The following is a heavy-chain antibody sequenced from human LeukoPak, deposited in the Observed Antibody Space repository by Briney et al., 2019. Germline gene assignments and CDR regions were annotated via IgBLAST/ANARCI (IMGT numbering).Heavy chain of an antibody. CDR3: ARDGRVTANLYYYYYMDV. J-gene: IGHJ6*03. D-gene: IGHD2-21*02. CDR1: GFTFSSYG. V-gene: IGHV3-21*01. CDR2: ISSSSSYI. Sequence: GGSLRLSCAASGFTFSSYGMNWVRQAPGKGLEWVSSISSSSSYIYYADSVKGRFTISRDNAKNSLYLQMNSLRAEDTAVYYCARDGRVTANLYYYYYMDVWGKGTTVTVSS.